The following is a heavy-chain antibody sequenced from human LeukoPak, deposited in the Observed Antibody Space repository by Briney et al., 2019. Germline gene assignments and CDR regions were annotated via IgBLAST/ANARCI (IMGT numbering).Heavy chain of an antibody. CDR1: GVSINTYY. CDR3: ASLYYDSGGDSRDY. CDR2: IYISGST. Sequence: SETLSPTCTVSGVSINTYYWSWIRQPAGKGLEWIGRIYISGSTNYNPSLKSRVTMSLDTSKNQLCLKLSSVTAADTAVYYCASLYYDSGGDSRDYWGQGTLVT. J-gene: IGHJ4*02. D-gene: IGHD3-22*01. V-gene: IGHV4-4*07.